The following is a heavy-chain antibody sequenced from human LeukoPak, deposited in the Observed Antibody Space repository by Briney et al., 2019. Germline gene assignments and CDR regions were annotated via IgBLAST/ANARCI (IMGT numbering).Heavy chain of an antibody. Sequence: GGSLRLSCAASGFTFSSYEMNWVRQAPGKGLEWVSYISSSGSTIYYADSVKGRFTISRDNAKNSLYLQMNSLRAEDTALYYCARASGWYGYYFDYWGQGTLVTVSS. D-gene: IGHD6-19*01. CDR2: ISSSGSTI. CDR3: ARASGWYGYYFDY. V-gene: IGHV3-48*03. J-gene: IGHJ4*02. CDR1: GFTFSSYE.